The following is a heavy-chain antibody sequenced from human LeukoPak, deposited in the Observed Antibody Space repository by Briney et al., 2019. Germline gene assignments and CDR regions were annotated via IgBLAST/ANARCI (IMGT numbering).Heavy chain of an antibody. Sequence: SETLSLTCTVSGGSISTNDYYWGWIRQPPEQRLEWIGSIYYNGDTYYNPSLKSRVTISVDRSKNQFSLKLSSVTAADTAVYYCAGQGVAAAGPGFDYWGQGTLVTVSS. CDR1: GGSISTNDYY. J-gene: IGHJ4*02. D-gene: IGHD6-13*01. V-gene: IGHV4-39*07. CDR2: IYYNGDT. CDR3: AGQGVAAAGPGFDY.